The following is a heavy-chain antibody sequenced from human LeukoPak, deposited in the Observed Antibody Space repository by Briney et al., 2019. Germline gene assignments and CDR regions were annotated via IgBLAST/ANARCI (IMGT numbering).Heavy chain of an antibody. CDR2: ISGSGGST. CDR3: AKDPLWFGELPSYYYYMDV. CDR1: GFTFSSYG. D-gene: IGHD3-10*01. V-gene: IGHV3-23*01. J-gene: IGHJ6*03. Sequence: GGSLRLSCAASGFTFSSYGMSWVRQAPGKGLEWVSAISGSGGSTYYADSVKGRFTISRDNSKNTLYLQMNSLRAEDTAVYYCAKDPLWFGELPSYYYYMDVWGKGTTVTISS.